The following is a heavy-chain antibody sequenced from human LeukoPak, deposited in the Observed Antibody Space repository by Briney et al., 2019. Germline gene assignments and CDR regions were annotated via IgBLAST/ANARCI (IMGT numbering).Heavy chain of an antibody. Sequence: PGGSLRLSCAASGFSFRTYGMSWVRQAPGKGLEWVSSISSSSSYIYYADSVKGRFTISRDNAKNSLYLQMNSLRAEDTAVYYCARMRGRYYDSSGYYFDYWGQGTLVTVSS. V-gene: IGHV3-21*01. CDR2: ISSSSSYI. CDR1: GFSFRTYG. CDR3: ARMRGRYYDSSGYYFDY. D-gene: IGHD3-22*01. J-gene: IGHJ4*02.